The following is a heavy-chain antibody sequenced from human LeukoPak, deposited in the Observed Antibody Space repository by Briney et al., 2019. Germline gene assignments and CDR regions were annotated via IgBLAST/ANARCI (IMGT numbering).Heavy chain of an antibody. Sequence: GGTLRLSCAASGFTFSTYGMSWVRQAPGKGLEWVSGISFSGGSTYYADSVKGRFTISRDNSKNTLFPQMNSLRAEDTALYFCARDVDFYASGSYSDYWGQGTLVTVSS. CDR3: ARDVDFYASGSYSDY. CDR2: ISFSGGST. J-gene: IGHJ4*02. V-gene: IGHV3-23*01. CDR1: GFTFSTYG. D-gene: IGHD3-10*01.